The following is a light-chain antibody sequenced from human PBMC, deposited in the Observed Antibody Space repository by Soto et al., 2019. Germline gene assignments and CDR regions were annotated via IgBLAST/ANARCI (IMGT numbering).Light chain of an antibody. CDR2: AAS. V-gene: IGKV1-39*01. CDR3: QQTYSTPGT. CDR1: RTISSY. J-gene: IGKJ1*01. Sequence: DIQMTQSPSSLSASVGDRVTITCRASRTISSYLNWYQQKPGKAPKLLIYAASNLQSGVPSRFSGSGSGTDFALTISSLHSEDFATYYCQQTYSTPGTFGQGTKVDTK.